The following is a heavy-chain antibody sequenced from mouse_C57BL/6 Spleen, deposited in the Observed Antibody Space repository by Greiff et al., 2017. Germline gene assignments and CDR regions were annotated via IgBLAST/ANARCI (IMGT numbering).Heavy chain of an antibody. Sequence: VQLQQSGPELVKPGASVKISCKASGYAFSSSWMNWVKQRPGKGLEWIGRIYPGDGDTNYNGKFKGKATLTADKSSSPAYMQLSSLTSDDSAVYFCARSGTTVAPYAMDYWGQGTSVTVSS. CDR3: ARSGTTVAPYAMDY. CDR1: GYAFSSSW. J-gene: IGHJ4*01. D-gene: IGHD1-1*01. CDR2: IYPGDGDT. V-gene: IGHV1-82*01.